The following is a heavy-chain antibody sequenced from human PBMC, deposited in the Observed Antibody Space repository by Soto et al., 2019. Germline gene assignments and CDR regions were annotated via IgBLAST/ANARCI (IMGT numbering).Heavy chain of an antibody. CDR3: ATVGYCSGGSCFNHYFDY. D-gene: IGHD2-15*01. CDR1: GYTLTELS. CDR2: FDPEDGET. V-gene: IGHV1-24*01. J-gene: IGHJ4*02. Sequence: QVQLVQSGAEVKKPGASVKVSCKVSGYTLTELSMHWVRQAPGKGLEWMGGFDPEDGETSYAQKFQGRVTMTEDTSTDTAYMELSSLRSEDTAVYYCATVGYCSGGSCFNHYFDYWGQGTLVTVSS.